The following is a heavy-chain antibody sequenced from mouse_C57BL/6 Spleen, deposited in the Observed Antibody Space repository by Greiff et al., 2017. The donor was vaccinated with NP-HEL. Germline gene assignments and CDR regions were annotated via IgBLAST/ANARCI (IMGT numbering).Heavy chain of an antibody. CDR3: ARHEDGNWGNYYAMDY. J-gene: IGHJ4*01. D-gene: IGHD2-1*01. V-gene: IGHV1-62-2*01. Sequence: VHLVESGAELVKPGASVKLSCKASGYTFTEYTIHWVKQRSGQGLEWIGWFYPGSGSIKYNEKFKDKATLTADKSTSTVYMKLSRLTSEDSAVYFCARHEDGNWGNYYAMDYWGQGTSVTVSS. CDR2: FYPGSGSI. CDR1: GYTFTEYT.